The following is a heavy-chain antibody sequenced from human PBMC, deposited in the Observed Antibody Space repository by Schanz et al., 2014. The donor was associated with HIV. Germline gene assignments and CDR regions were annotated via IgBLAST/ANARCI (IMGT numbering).Heavy chain of an antibody. CDR2: ISSSSSTI. CDR3: ARTAPTKYYYDSSGVRGAFDI. V-gene: IGHV3-48*02. D-gene: IGHD3-22*01. J-gene: IGHJ3*02. CDR1: GFTFSSYS. Sequence: VHLVESGGGVVQPGGSLRLSCAASGFTFSSYSMNWVRQAPGKGLEWVSYISSSSSTIYYADSVKGRFTISRDNAKNSLYLQMNSLRDEDTAVYYCARTAPTKYYYDSSGVRGAFDIWGQGTMVTVSS.